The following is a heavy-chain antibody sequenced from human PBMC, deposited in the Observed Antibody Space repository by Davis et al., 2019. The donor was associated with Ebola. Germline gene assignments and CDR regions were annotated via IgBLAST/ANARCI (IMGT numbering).Heavy chain of an antibody. CDR1: GVAVISSRYY. Sequence: SETLSLTCSLSGVAVISSRYYWSWIRQPPGKGLEWIGYIYYSGSTNYNPSLKSRVTISVDTSKNQFSLKLSSVTAADTAVYYCARVGSGEFFYYYGMDVWGQGTTVTVSS. J-gene: IGHJ6*02. CDR3: ARVGSGEFFYYYGMDV. CDR2: IYYSGST. V-gene: IGHV4-61*01. D-gene: IGHD3-10*01.